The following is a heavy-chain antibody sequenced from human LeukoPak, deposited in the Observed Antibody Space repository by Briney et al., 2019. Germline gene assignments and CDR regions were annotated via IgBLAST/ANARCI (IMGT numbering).Heavy chain of an antibody. CDR2: ISYDGSNK. J-gene: IGHJ5*02. CDR1: GFTFSSYG. CDR3: AKDGKKWQEPPES. D-gene: IGHD1-14*01. V-gene: IGHV3-30*18. Sequence: PGGSLRLSCAASGFTFSSYGMHWVRQAPGKGLEWVAVISYDGSNKFYPDSVKGRFTISRDNSNLYLQMNSLRAEDTAVYYCAKDGKKWQEPPESWGQGTLVIVSS.